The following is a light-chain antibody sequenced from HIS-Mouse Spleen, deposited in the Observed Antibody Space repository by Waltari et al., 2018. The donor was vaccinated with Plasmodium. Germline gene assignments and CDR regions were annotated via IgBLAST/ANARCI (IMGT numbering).Light chain of an antibody. Sequence: EIVLTQSPGTLPLSPGERATLYCRASQSVSSSYLAWYQQKPGQAPRLLIYGASIRATGIPDRFSGSGSGTDFTLTISRLEPEDFAVYYCQQYGSSPLTFGGGTKVEIK. CDR1: QSVSSSY. J-gene: IGKJ4*01. CDR3: QQYGSSPLT. V-gene: IGKV3-20*01. CDR2: GAS.